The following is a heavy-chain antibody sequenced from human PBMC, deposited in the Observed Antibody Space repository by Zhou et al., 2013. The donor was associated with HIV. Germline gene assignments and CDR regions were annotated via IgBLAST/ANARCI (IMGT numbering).Heavy chain of an antibody. Sequence: QVQLVQSGAEVKKPGASVKVSCKASGYTFATFGITWVRQAPGQGLEWMGRISPYDGDTNYADNLQGRVTMTTDTSTTTAYMELRSLRSDDTAVYYCARYFTRGWRHFDFWGQGTLVTVSS. J-gene: IGHJ4*02. CDR3: ARYFTRGWRHFDF. CDR1: GYTFATFG. D-gene: IGHD6-19*01. CDR2: ISPYDGDT. V-gene: IGHV1-18*01.